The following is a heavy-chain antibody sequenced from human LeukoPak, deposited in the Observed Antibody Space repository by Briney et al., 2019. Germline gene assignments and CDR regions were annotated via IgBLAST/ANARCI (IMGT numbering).Heavy chain of an antibody. V-gene: IGHV3-7*01. CDR2: MTHDGSGK. CDR1: GFPFGNYW. D-gene: IGHD3-3*01. J-gene: IGHJ4*02. Sequence: GGSLRLSCAASGFPFGNYWMSWVRQAPGKGPEWVASMTHDGSGKYYVDSVKGRFTISRDNAKNSLYLQMNSLRAEDTAVYYCARAGFLEWLAFLFGYWGQGTLVTVSS. CDR3: ARAGFLEWLAFLFGY.